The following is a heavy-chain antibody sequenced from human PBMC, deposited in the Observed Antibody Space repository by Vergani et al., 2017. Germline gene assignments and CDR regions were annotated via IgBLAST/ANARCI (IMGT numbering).Heavy chain of an antibody. Sequence: QVQLVQSGAEVKKPGSSVKVSCKASGGTFSSYAISWVRQAPGQGLEWMGIINPSGGSTSYAQKFQGRVTMTRDTSTSTVYMELSSLRSEDTAVYYCARLGYCSSTSCDDYYYYYMDVWGKGTTVTVSS. V-gene: IGHV1-46*01. D-gene: IGHD2-2*01. CDR3: ARLGYCSSTSCDDYYYYYMDV. CDR2: INPSGGST. J-gene: IGHJ6*03. CDR1: GGTFSSYA.